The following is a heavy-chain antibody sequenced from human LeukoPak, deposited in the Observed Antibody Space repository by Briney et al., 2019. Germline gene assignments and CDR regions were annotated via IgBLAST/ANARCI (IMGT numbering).Heavy chain of an antibody. CDR1: GFRFSAYA. J-gene: IGHJ3*02. Sequence: GGSLRLSCAASGFRFSAYAMNWVRQAPGKGLEWVSGVSGTGGTTSYADSVKGRFTISRDNSKNTLYLQMNSLRAEDTAVYYCARDGRWLQRDAFDIWGQGTMVTVSS. V-gene: IGHV3-23*01. CDR2: VSGTGGTT. D-gene: IGHD5-24*01. CDR3: ARDGRWLQRDAFDI.